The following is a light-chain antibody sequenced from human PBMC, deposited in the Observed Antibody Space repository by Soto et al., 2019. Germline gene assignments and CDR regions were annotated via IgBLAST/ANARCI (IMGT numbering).Light chain of an antibody. J-gene: IGLJ3*02. V-gene: IGLV2-11*01. CDR2: DVS. CDR1: SSDVGEYNY. Sequence: QSALTQPRSVSGSPGQSVTISCTGSSSDVGEYNYVSWYQHHPGNAPKLMIYDVSKRPSGVPDRFSGSKSGNTASLTISELQAEDEANYYCFSYAGSRVFGGGTKLTVL. CDR3: FSYAGSRV.